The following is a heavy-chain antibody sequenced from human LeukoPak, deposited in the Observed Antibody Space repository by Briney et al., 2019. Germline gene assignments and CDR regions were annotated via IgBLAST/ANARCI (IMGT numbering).Heavy chain of an antibody. V-gene: IGHV4-59*11. J-gene: IGHJ4*02. CDR3: ARVGGREDYFDY. CDR2: IYYSGST. Sequence: SETLSLTCTVSGGSISSHYWSWIRQPPGKGLEWIGYIYYSGSTNYNPSLKSRVTISVDTSKSQFSLKLSSVTAADTAVYYCARVGGREDYFDYWGQGTLVTVSS. D-gene: IGHD2-15*01. CDR1: GGSISSHY.